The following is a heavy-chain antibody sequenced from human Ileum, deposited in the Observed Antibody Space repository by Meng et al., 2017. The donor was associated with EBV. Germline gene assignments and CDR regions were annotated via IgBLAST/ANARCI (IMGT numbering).Heavy chain of an antibody. CDR1: GFALSTSGVG. CDR2: IYGQGDK. J-gene: IGHJ5*01. D-gene: IGHD6-13*01. CDR3: ALRPRQLLRGWFDS. Sequence: TLKRFVPTVVNPTHTLTRTCTFSGFALSTSGVGVGWIRQPPGKALEWLAMIYGQGDKHYSPSLTSRLTITKDTSKNQVVLTMTNMDSVDTATYYCALRPRQLLRGWFDSWGQGALVTVSS. V-gene: IGHV2-5*01.